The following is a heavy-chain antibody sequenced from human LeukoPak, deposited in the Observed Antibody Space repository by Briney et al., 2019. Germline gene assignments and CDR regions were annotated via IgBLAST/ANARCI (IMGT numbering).Heavy chain of an antibody. CDR1: GFTFSSTS. Sequence: GGSLRLSCAASGFTFSSTSMSWVRQAPGKGLEWVAVTVGGGDGTYYADSVKGRFTISRDNSKNTLYLQMNSLRAEDTAVYYCAKDRAAAGTPYYFDYWGQGTLVTVSS. D-gene: IGHD6-13*01. V-gene: IGHV3-23*01. J-gene: IGHJ4*02. CDR2: TVGGGDGT. CDR3: AKDRAAAGTPYYFDY.